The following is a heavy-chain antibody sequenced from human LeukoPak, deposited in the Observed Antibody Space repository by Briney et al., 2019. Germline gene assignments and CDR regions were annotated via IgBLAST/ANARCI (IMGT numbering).Heavy chain of an antibody. CDR1: GFTFSSYD. J-gene: IGHJ3*02. V-gene: IGHV3-13*04. Sequence: GGSLRLSCAASGFTFSSYDMHWVRQVTGKGLEWVSATGTAGDTYYPGSVKGRFTISRENAKNSLYLQMNSLRAGDTAVYYCARGRRRLQPLLSDAFDIWGQGTMVTVSS. CDR2: TGTAGDT. CDR3: ARGRRRLQPLLSDAFDI. D-gene: IGHD2-21*02.